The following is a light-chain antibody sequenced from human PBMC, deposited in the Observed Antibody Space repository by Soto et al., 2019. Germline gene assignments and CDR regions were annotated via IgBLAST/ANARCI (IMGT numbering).Light chain of an antibody. J-gene: IGKJ1*01. V-gene: IGKV3-11*01. Sequence: EIGLTQSPATLSLSPGERATLSCRASQSVSSYLAWYQQKPGQAPRLLIYDASNRATGIPARFSGSGSGTDFTLTISSLEPEDFAVYYCQQRSDFWSFGQGTKVEIK. CDR1: QSVSSY. CDR2: DAS. CDR3: QQRSDFWS.